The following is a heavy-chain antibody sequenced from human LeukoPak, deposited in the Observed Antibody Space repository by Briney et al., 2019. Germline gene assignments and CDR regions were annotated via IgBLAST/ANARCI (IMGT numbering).Heavy chain of an antibody. D-gene: IGHD4-17*01. J-gene: IGHJ6*03. V-gene: IGHV4-34*01. CDR3: ARSVNDYGDSGRYMDV. CDR1: SGSFSGHQ. CDR2: IDHTGST. Sequence: PSETLSLTCAVYSGSFSGHQWSWIRQPPGKGLEWIGEIDHTGSTNYNPSFNSRVTISVNTSRNQFSLKLSSVTAADTAVYYCARSVNDYGDSGRYMDVWGKGTTVTVFS.